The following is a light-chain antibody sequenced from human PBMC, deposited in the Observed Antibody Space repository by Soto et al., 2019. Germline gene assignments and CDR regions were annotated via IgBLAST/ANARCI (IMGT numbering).Light chain of an antibody. CDR2: EVS. CDR1: SSDIGGYNY. Sequence: QSVLTQPASVSGSPGQSITISCTGTSSDIGGYNYVSWYQHHPGKAPRLMIYEVSNRPSGVSNRFSGSKSGNTASLTISGLQAEDEADYYCASYTRSNTLFFYVFGTGTKVTVL. J-gene: IGLJ1*01. V-gene: IGLV2-14*01. CDR3: ASYTRSNTLFFYV.